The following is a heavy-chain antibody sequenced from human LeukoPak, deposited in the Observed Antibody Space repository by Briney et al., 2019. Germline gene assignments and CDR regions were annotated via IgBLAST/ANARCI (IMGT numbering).Heavy chain of an antibody. CDR2: ISGSGCST. CDR3: AMGSDYAPYG. J-gene: IGHJ4*02. Sequence: GGSVSLLCAACGLTFSCYAMSWLRQAPGKGLEWVSAISGSGCSTYYADSVKGRFTISRDNSKNPLYLQRNSLRAEYTAVYYCAMGSDYAPYGGGRGTLVSVSS. D-gene: IGHD4-17*01. V-gene: IGHV3-23*01. CDR1: GLTFSCYA.